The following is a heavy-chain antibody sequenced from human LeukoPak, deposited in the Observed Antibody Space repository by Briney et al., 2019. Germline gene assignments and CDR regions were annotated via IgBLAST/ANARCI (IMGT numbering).Heavy chain of an antibody. V-gene: IGHV3-33*01. J-gene: IGHJ4*02. CDR2: IWYDGSNK. D-gene: IGHD3-10*01. Sequence: GRSLRLSCAASGFTFSSYGMHWVRQAPGKGLEWVAVIWYDGSNKYYADSVKGRFTISRDNSKNTLYLQMNSLRAEDTAVCYCARDLSAGTYYSYFDYWGQGTLVTVSS. CDR3: ARDLSAGTYYSYFDY. CDR1: GFTFSSYG.